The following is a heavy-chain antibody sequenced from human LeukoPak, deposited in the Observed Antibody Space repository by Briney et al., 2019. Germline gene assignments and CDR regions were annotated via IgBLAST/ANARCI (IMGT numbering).Heavy chain of an antibody. V-gene: IGHV3-66*01. Sequence: GGSLRLSCAASGFTVSSNYMSWVRQAPGKGLEWVSVIYSGGSTYYADSVKGRFTISRDNSKNTLYLQMNSLRAEDTAVYYCARDDNAYCSGGSCSYFQHWGQGTLVTVSS. CDR3: ARDDNAYCSGGSCSYFQH. CDR1: GFTVSSNY. D-gene: IGHD2-15*01. J-gene: IGHJ1*01. CDR2: IYSGGST.